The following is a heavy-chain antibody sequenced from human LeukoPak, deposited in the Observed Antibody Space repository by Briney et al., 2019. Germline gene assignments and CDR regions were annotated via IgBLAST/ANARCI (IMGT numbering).Heavy chain of an antibody. CDR1: GFAFSTYA. D-gene: IGHD1-26*01. V-gene: IGHV3-33*01. CDR2: IWYDGSNK. J-gene: IGHJ3*02. Sequence: QPGRSLRLSCAASGFAFSTYAMYWVRQAPGKGLEWVTVIWYDGSNKYYADSVKGRFTISRDNSKNTLYLQMNSLRAEDTAVYYCARGGSPPEALGDAFDIWGQGTMVTVSS. CDR3: ARGGSPPEALGDAFDI.